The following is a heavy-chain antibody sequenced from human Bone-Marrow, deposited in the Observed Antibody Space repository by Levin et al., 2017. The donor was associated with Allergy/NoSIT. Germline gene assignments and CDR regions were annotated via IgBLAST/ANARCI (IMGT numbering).Heavy chain of an antibody. J-gene: IGHJ4*02. CDR1: GYSFTSYW. CDR3: ASSLTKTSAGPPGQFDY. Sequence: PGGSLRLSCKGSGYSFTSYWIGWVRQMPGKGLEWMGIIYPGDSDTRYSPSFQGQVTISADKSISTAYLQWSSLKASDTAMYYCASSLTKTSAGPPGQFDYWGQGTLVTVSS. D-gene: IGHD2-8*01. CDR2: IYPGDSDT. V-gene: IGHV5-51*01.